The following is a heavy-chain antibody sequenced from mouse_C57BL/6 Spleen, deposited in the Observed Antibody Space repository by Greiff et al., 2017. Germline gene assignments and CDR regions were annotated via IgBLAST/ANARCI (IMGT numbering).Heavy chain of an antibody. J-gene: IGHJ2*01. D-gene: IGHD4-1*01. Sequence: EVQLQESGGGLVKPGGSLKLSCAASGFTFSSYAMSWVRQTPEKRLEWVATISDGGSYTYYPDNVKGRFTISRDNAKNNLYLQMSHLKSEDTAMYYCAREGKLGGYFDYWGQGTTLTVSS. CDR3: AREGKLGGYFDY. CDR1: GFTFSSYA. V-gene: IGHV5-4*01. CDR2: ISDGGSYT.